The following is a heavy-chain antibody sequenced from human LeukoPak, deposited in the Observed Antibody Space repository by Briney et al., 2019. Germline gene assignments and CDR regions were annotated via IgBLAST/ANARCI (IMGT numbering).Heavy chain of an antibody. CDR1: GFTFSSYA. J-gene: IGHJ4*02. V-gene: IGHV3-64*02. CDR3: ARGGRGVATIPGIPFFDY. Sequence: PGGSLRLSCAASGFTFSSYAMHWVRQAPGKGLEYVSAISSNGGSTYYADSVKGRFTISRDNSKNTLYLQMGSLRAEDMAVYYCARGGRGVATIPGIPFFDYWGQGTLVTVSS. CDR2: ISSNGGST. D-gene: IGHD5-12*01.